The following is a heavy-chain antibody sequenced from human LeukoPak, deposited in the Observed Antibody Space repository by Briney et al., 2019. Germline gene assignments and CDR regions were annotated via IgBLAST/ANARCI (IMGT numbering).Heavy chain of an antibody. CDR3: AKSGSSVFWS. Sequence: PGRSLRLSCAASGLTFTNHWMSWVRQAPGKGLEWVANIKEDGSEKYYVDSVKGRFTVSRDNVKNSLFLQMNSLRVDDTAVYYCAKSGSSVFWSWGQGTLVTVSS. CDR2: IKEDGSEK. D-gene: IGHD3-3*02. CDR1: GLTFTNHW. J-gene: IGHJ5*02. V-gene: IGHV3-7*03.